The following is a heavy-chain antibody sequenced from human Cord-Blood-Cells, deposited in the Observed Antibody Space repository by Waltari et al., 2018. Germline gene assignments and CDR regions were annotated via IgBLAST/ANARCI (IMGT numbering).Heavy chain of an antibody. CDR2: IKSKTDGGTT. Sequence: EVQLVESGGGLVKPGWSLRLSCAASGFPFSNAWMTWVRQAPGKGLEWVGRIKSKTDGGTTDYAAPVKGRFTISRDDSKNTLYLQMNSLKTEDTAVYYCTTETTRGAGLDYWGQGTLVTVSS. J-gene: IGHJ4*02. CDR1: GFPFSNAW. D-gene: IGHD6-19*01. CDR3: TTETTRGAGLDY. V-gene: IGHV3-15*01.